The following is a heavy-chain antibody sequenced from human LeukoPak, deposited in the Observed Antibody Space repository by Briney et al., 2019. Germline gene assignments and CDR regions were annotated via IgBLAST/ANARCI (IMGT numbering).Heavy chain of an antibody. V-gene: IGHV4-39*01. CDR2: IFYSGST. D-gene: IGHD3-22*01. Sequence: PSETLSLTRPVSGGSLSSYYWGRVRPPPGEGVGWVGTIFYSGSTSYNPSLKSRVTISVDTSKNQFSLKLRSVTAADTAVFYCARLPYYYDSSGFFPGTNAFDIWGQGTMVTVSS. J-gene: IGHJ3*02. CDR1: GGSLSSYY. CDR3: ARLPYYYDSSGFFPGTNAFDI.